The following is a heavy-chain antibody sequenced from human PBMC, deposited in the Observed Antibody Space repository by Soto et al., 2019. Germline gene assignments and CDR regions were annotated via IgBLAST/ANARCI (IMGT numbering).Heavy chain of an antibody. V-gene: IGHV4-30-4*01. CDR2: IYYSGST. J-gene: IGHJ6*02. D-gene: IGHD2-8*01. CDR3: ARAQRFVGVYYYYGMDV. Sequence: SETLSLTCTVSGGSISSGDYYWSWIRQPPGKGLEWIGYIYYSGSTYYNPSLKSRVTISVDTSKNQFSLKLSSVTAADTAVYYCARAQRFVGVYYYYGMDVWGQGTTVTVSS. CDR1: GGSISSGDYY.